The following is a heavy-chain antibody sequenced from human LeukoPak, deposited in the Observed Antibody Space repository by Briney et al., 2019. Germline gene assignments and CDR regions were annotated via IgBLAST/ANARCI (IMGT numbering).Heavy chain of an antibody. CDR3: ARDTSVGYYYDSSGYDY. CDR1: GASISSSHW. V-gene: IGHV4-4*02. CDR2: IYPPGGN. D-gene: IGHD3-22*01. J-gene: IGHJ4*02. Sequence: SETLSLTCAVSGASISSSHWWSWVRQTPGKGLEWIGDIYPPGGNNYTPSLKSRVTISVDTSKNQFSLKLSSVTAADTAVYYCARDTSVGYYYDSSGYDYWGQGTLVTVSS.